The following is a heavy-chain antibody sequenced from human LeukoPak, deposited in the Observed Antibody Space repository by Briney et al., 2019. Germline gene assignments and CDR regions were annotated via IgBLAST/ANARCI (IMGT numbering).Heavy chain of an antibody. Sequence: GASVKVSCKASGYTFTGYYMHWVRQAPGQGLEWMGWINPNSGGTYYAQKFQGRVTMTRDTSISTAYMELSRLRSDDTAVYYCARLGITGTTGGYYFDYWGQGTLVTVSS. CDR3: ARLGITGTTGGYYFDY. CDR2: INPNSGGT. J-gene: IGHJ4*02. CDR1: GYTFTGYY. D-gene: IGHD1-7*01. V-gene: IGHV1-2*02.